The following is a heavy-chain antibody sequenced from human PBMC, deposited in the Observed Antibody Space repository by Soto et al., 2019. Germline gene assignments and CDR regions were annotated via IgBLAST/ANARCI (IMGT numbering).Heavy chain of an antibody. CDR2: IRWDGSEE. D-gene: IGHD3-3*01. V-gene: IGHV3-7*01. Sequence: GKGLEWVANIRWDGSEEYYVASLKGRFTISRDNSKNSLYLHMDSLRDEDTAVYYCARGTMAPGLDYWGQGILVTVSS. CDR3: ARGTMAPGLDY. J-gene: IGHJ4*02.